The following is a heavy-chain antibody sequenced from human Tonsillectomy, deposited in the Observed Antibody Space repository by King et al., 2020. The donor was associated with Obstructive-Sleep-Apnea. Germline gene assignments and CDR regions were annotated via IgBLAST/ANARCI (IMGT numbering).Heavy chain of an antibody. V-gene: IGHV4-59*08. CDR1: GGSISNYY. CDR2: IYYSGST. Sequence: QLQLQESGPGLVKPSETLSLTCTVSGGSISNYYWSWIRQPPGKGLEWIAYIYYSGSTYYNPSLKRRVSISVDTSKNQFSLKLSPLTAADTAVYYCARPADVDTAMGPFDYWGQGTLVTVSS. D-gene: IGHD5-18*01. J-gene: IGHJ4*02. CDR3: ARPADVDTAMGPFDY.